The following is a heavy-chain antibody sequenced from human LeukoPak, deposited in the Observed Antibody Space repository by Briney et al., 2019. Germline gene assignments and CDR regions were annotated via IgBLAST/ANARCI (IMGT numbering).Heavy chain of an antibody. J-gene: IGHJ3*02. D-gene: IGHD3-22*01. CDR2: IYYSGST. CDR1: GGSISSYY. CDR3: ARAPYYYDSSGYYVGAFDI. Sequence: SETLSLTCTVSGGSISSYYWSWIRQPPGKGLDGIGYIYYSGSTNYNPSLKSRVTISVDTSKNQFSLKLSSVTAADTAVYYCARAPYYYDSSGYYVGAFDIWGQGTMVTVSS. V-gene: IGHV4-59*01.